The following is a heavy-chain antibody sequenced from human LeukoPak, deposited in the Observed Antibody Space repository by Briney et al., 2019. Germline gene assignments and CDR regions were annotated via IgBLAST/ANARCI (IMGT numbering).Heavy chain of an antibody. V-gene: IGHV3-21*04. CDR3: ARVQSDYGDFFDY. CDR1: RFTFGSYS. D-gene: IGHD4-17*01. J-gene: IGHJ4*02. Sequence: GGSLRLSCAASRFTFGSYSMNWVRQAPGKGLEWVSSISTSSKYIYYADSVKGRFTISRDNAKNSLYLQMNSLRAEDTAVYYCARVQSDYGDFFDYWGQGTLVTVSS. CDR2: ISTSSKYI.